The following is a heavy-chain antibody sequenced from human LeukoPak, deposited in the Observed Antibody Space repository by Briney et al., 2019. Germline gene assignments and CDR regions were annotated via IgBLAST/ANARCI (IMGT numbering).Heavy chain of an antibody. J-gene: IGHJ4*02. D-gene: IGHD1-26*01. CDR1: GFTFSSNW. CDR3: VRDGVGAPPFDY. V-gene: IGHV3-74*01. CDR2: IKGDGSST. Sequence: GGSLRLSCAASGFTFSSNWMHWVRQAPGKGLVWVSRIKGDGSSTSYADSVKGRFTISRDNAKNTLSLQMNSLRAEDTAVYYCVRDGVGAPPFDYWGQGALVTVSS.